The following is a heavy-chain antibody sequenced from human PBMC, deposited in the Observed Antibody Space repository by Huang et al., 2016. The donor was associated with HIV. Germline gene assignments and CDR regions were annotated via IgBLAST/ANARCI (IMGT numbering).Heavy chain of an antibody. CDR3: AAQWELRGGVDF. Sequence: EVQLVESGGGLIQPGGSLRLSCAASGFTVSSNYMGWVRQAPGKGLDWVSVIYSEDSTYFADSVKGRFTISRDNSKNTLYRQMNSLRAEDTAVYYCAAQWELRGGVDFWGQGTLVTVSS. CDR1: GFTVSSNY. J-gene: IGHJ4*02. CDR2: IYSEDST. V-gene: IGHV3-53*01. D-gene: IGHD1-26*01.